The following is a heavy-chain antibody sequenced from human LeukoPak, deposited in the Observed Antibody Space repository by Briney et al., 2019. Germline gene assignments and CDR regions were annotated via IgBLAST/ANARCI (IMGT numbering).Heavy chain of an antibody. CDR2: INHSGST. V-gene: IGHV4-34*01. CDR3: ARHGSLLRYFDWLLRVGAFDI. D-gene: IGHD3-9*01. J-gene: IGHJ3*02. Sequence: SETLSLTCAVYGGSFSGYYWSWIRQPPGKGLKWIGEINHSGSTNYNPSLKSRVTISVDTSKNQFSLKLSSVTAADTAVYYCARHGSLLRYFDWLLRVGAFDIWGQGTMVTVSS. CDR1: GGSFSGYY.